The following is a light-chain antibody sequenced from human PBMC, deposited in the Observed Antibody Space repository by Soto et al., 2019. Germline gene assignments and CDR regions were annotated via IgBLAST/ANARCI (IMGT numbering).Light chain of an antibody. CDR3: QPYNNWPLT. V-gene: IGKV3-15*01. CDR2: DTS. CDR1: QGIGDT. Sequence: EVVISQSPATPSVSPGEGRTPSCRASQGIGDTLAWYQHKPGQTPRLLIYDTSTRATGVPTRFSGSRSGAEFTLTINSLQSEDFAVYYCQPYNNWPLTFGGGTKVDIK. J-gene: IGKJ4*01.